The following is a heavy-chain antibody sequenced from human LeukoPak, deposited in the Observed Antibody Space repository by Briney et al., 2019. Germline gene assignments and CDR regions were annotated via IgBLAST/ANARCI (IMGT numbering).Heavy chain of an antibody. D-gene: IGHD5-18*01. J-gene: IGHJ4*02. CDR2: ISHDGSNK. CDR1: GFTFSSYA. V-gene: IGHV3-30-3*01. Sequence: GRCLRLSCAASGFTFSSYAMHWVREAPGKRLEWVAAISHDGSNKYYTDSVEGRFSISRDNSKNTLYLQMNSLRTEDTAVYYCARDPSRDTVWGQGTLVTVSS. CDR3: ARDPSRDTV.